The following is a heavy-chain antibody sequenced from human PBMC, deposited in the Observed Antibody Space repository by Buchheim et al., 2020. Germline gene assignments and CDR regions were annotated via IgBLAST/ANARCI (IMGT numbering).Heavy chain of an antibody. CDR1: GLSFSNYG. CDR3: AKDRRLLSDGTWLDS. D-gene: IGHD2-2*01. Sequence: QEQLVESGGGVVQPGRSLRLSCAASGLSFSNYGIHWVRQAPGKGLEWVAFIRNDGSNKYYADSVKGRFTVSRDNSKNTVYLQMNSLKVEDTAVYSCAKDRRLLSDGTWLDSWGQGTL. CDR2: IRNDGSNK. V-gene: IGHV3-30*02. J-gene: IGHJ5*01.